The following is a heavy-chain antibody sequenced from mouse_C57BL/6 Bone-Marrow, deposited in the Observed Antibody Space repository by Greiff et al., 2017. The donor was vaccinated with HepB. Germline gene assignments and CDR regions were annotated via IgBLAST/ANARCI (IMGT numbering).Heavy chain of an antibody. V-gene: IGHV14-4*01. J-gene: IGHJ3*01. CDR1: GFNIKDDY. CDR2: IDPENGDT. D-gene: IGHD2-1*01. Sequence: VQLQQSGAELVRPGASVKLSCTASGFNIKDDYMHWVKQRPEQGLEWIGWIDPENGDTEYASKFQGTATITADTSSNTAYLQLSSLTSEDTAVYNCTTRELIYYGNWGVAYWGQGTLVTVSA. CDR3: TTRELIYYGNWGVAY.